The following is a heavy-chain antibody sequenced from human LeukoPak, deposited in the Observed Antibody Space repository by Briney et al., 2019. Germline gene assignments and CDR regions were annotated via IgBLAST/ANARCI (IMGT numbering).Heavy chain of an antibody. CDR2: IRYDGSNK. V-gene: IGHV3-30*02. Sequence: GGSLRLSCEASGFNFNSYGMHWVRQAPGKGLEWVAFIRYDGSNKYYADSVKGRFTISRDNSKNTLYLQMNSLRAEDTAVYYCAKDVVAAAGSGLDYWGQGTLVTVSS. CDR1: GFNFNSYG. CDR3: AKDVVAAAGSGLDY. J-gene: IGHJ4*02. D-gene: IGHD6-13*01.